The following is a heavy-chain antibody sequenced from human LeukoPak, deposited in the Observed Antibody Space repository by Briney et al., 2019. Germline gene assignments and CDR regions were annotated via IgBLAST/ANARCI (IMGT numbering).Heavy chain of an antibody. D-gene: IGHD5-24*01. Sequence: PSETLSLTCTVSGDSISSYYWSWIRQPPGKGLEWIGYIYYSGSTNYNPSLKSRVTISVDTSKNHFSLKLSSVTAADTAVYYCARNRDGYNSFDYWGQGTLVTVSS. V-gene: IGHV4-59*12. CDR3: ARNRDGYNSFDY. CDR2: IYYSGST. CDR1: GDSISSYY. J-gene: IGHJ4*02.